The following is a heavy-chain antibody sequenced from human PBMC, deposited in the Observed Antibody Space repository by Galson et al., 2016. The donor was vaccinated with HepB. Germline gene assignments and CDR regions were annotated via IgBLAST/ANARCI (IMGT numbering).Heavy chain of an antibody. CDR2: IYHSGST. D-gene: IGHD1-26*01. J-gene: IGHJ4*02. V-gene: IGHV4-61*08. CDR3: ARDRGGGLLGHTWLFDL. Sequence: LSLTCTVSGGSISSGGYYWSWIRQHPGKGLEWIGYIYHSGSTNSNPSLKSRVTISVDTSKNQFSLKLSSVTAADTAVYYCARDRGGGLLGHTWLFDLWGQGTLGTVSS. CDR1: GGSISSGGYY.